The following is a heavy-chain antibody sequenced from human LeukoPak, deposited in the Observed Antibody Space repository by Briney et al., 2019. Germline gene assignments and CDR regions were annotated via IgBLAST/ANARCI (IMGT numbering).Heavy chain of an antibody. Sequence: GGSLRLSCAASGFTFSSYGMSWVRQAPGKGLEWVSAISGSGGSTYYADSVKGRFTISRDNSKNTLYLQMNILKAEDTAVYYFAKDGLVNVEIVATMDYWGQGTLVTVSS. CDR3: AKDGLVNVEIVATMDY. CDR2: ISGSGGST. CDR1: GFTFSSYG. V-gene: IGHV3-23*01. D-gene: IGHD5-12*01. J-gene: IGHJ4*02.